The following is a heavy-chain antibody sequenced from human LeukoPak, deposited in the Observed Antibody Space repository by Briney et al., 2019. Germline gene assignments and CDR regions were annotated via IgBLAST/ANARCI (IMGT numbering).Heavy chain of an antibody. CDR2: MTGSGSIT. CDR3: AKTASTVTTAFDD. V-gene: IGHV3-23*01. D-gene: IGHD4-17*01. J-gene: IGHJ4*02. Sequence: GGSLRLSCAASGFTFSSYAMSWVRQAPGKGLECVSTMTGSGSITRYADSVKGRFIISRDNSKNTLYVQMNSLRADDMARYYCAKTASTVTTAFDDWGQGTLVTVSS. CDR1: GFTFSSYA.